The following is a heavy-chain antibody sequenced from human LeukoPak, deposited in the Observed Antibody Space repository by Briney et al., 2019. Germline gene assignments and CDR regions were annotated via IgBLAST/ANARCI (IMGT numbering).Heavy chain of an antibody. CDR2: INHSGST. J-gene: IGHJ4*02. CDR3: ARVSPDCSGGSCSDY. V-gene: IGHV4-34*01. Sequence: SETLSLTCAVYGGSFSGYYWSWIRQPPGKGLEWIGEINHSGSTNYNPSLKSRVTISVDTSKNQFSLKLSSVTAADTAVYYCARVSPDCSGGSCSDYWGQGTLVTVSS. CDR1: GGSFSGYY. D-gene: IGHD2-15*01.